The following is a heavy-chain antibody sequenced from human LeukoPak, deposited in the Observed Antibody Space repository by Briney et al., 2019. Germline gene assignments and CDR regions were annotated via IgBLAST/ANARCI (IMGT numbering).Heavy chain of an antibody. V-gene: IGHV3-30*18. J-gene: IGHJ4*02. CDR1: GFTFSSYG. Sequence: PGGSLRLSCAASGFTFSSYGMHWVRQAPGKGLEWVAVISYDGSNKYYAHSVKGRFTISRDNSKNTLYLQMNSLRAEDTAVYYCAKGADTAMVNLFDYWGQGTLVTVSS. CDR3: AKGADTAMVNLFDY. CDR2: ISYDGSNK. D-gene: IGHD5-18*01.